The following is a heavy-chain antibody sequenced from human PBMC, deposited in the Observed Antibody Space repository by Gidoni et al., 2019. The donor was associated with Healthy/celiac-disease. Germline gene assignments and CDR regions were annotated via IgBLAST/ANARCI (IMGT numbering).Heavy chain of an antibody. Sequence: EVQLVESGGGLVQPGGSLRLSCAASGFPFSSYDMHWVRQATGKGLEWVSAIGTAGDTYYPGSVKGRFTISRENAKNSLYLQMNSLRAGDTAVYYCARVGSSSELGMDVWGQGTTVTVSS. J-gene: IGHJ6*02. CDR3: ARVGSSSELGMDV. CDR2: IGTAGDT. V-gene: IGHV3-13*04. CDR1: GFPFSSYD. D-gene: IGHD6-13*01.